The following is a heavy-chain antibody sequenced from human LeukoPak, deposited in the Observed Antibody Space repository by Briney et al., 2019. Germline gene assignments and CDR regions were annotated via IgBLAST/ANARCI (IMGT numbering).Heavy chain of an antibody. J-gene: IGHJ4*02. V-gene: IGHV1-3*01. CDR2: INAGNGDT. D-gene: IGHD3-9*01. CDR3: ARDPLTGYYDY. CDR1: GYTFTRFA. Sequence: GASVKVSCKASGYTFTRFAIHWVRQAPGQRPEWMGWINAGNGDTKYSQNFQGRVTITRDTSVNTAYMELSSLRSEDTAVYYCARDPLTGYYDYWGQGTLVTVPS.